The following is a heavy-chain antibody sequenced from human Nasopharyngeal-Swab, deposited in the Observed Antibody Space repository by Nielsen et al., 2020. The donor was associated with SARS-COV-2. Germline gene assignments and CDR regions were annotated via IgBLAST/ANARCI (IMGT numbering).Heavy chain of an antibody. Sequence: GASLQISCAASGFTFSSYGMHWVRQAPGKGLEWVALISYDGSNKYYADSVKGRFTISRDNSKNTLYLQMNSLRAEDTAVYYCAKVYGGSEFDPWGQGTLVTVSS. CDR1: GFTFSSYG. V-gene: IGHV3-30*18. J-gene: IGHJ5*02. CDR3: AKVYGGSEFDP. CDR2: ISYDGSNK. D-gene: IGHD4-23*01.